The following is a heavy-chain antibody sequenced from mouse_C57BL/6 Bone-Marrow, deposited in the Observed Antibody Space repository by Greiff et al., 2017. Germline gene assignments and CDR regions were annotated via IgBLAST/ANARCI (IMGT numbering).Heavy chain of an antibody. CDR2: IWRGGST. CDR3: AKSLYDYDSYYYAMDY. CDR1: GFSLTSYG. D-gene: IGHD2-4*01. Sequence: QVQLQQSGPGLVQPSQSLSITCTVSGFSLTSYGVHWVRQSPGKGLEWLGVIWRGGSTDDNAAFMSRLSITNDNSKGQVFVKMNSLQADDTAIYYCAKSLYDYDSYYYAMDYWGQGTSVTVSS. J-gene: IGHJ4*01. V-gene: IGHV2-5*01.